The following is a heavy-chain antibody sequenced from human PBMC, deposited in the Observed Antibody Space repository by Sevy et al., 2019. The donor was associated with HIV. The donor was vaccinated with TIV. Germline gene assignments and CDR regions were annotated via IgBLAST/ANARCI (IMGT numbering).Heavy chain of an antibody. D-gene: IGHD3-16*01. CDR2: ISYDGSNK. CDR3: AKDKGNFAHRGPYLDY. J-gene: IGHJ4*02. V-gene: IGHV3-30*18. Sequence: GGSLRLSCAASGFTFSSYGMHWVRQAPGKGLEWVAVISYDGSNKYYADSVKGRFTISRDNSKNRLYLQMNSLRAEDTAVYYCAKDKGNFAHRGPYLDYWGQGTLVTVSS. CDR1: GFTFSSYG.